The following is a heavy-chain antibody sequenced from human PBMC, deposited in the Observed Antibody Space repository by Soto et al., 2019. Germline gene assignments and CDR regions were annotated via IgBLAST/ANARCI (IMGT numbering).Heavy chain of an antibody. D-gene: IGHD6-19*01. CDR1: GGSIDSGAFS. V-gene: IGHV4-30-2*01. CDR2: VTHSGTA. CDR3: ARIHWAQSSLDY. J-gene: IGHJ4*02. Sequence: SETLSLTCTVSGGSIDSGAFSLSWIRQPPGKGLEWIGYVTHSGTAYSIPSLNGRLTLSVDSSQTQFSLKLTSVTAADSAFYYCARIHWAQSSLDYWGRGILVTVSS.